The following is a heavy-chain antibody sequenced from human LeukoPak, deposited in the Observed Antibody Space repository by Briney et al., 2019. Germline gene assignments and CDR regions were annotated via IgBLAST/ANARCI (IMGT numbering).Heavy chain of an antibody. V-gene: IGHV1-2*06. D-gene: IGHD3-3*01. CDR3: ATDSPFGVLDY. Sequence: ASVKVSCKASGYTFTGYYMHWVRQAPGQGLEWMGRINPNSGGTNYAQKFQGRVTMTRETSIRTAYMELSSLRSEDTAMYYGATDSPFGVLDYWGQGTLVTVSS. CDR2: INPNSGGT. J-gene: IGHJ4*02. CDR1: GYTFTGYY.